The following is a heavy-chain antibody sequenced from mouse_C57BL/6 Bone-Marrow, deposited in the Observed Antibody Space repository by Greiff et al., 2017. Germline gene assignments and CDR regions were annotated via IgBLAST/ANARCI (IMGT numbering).Heavy chain of an antibody. CDR3: ARFPFAY. V-gene: IGHV1-64*01. J-gene: IGHJ3*01. CDR1: GYTFTSYS. Sequence: QVQLQQPGAELVKPGASVKLSCTASGYTFTSYSMHWVKQRPGQGLEWIGMIHPNSGSTNYTEKFQSQATLTVDKSSSTASMQLSSLTSEDSAVYDGARFPFAYWGRGTLVTVSA. CDR2: IHPNSGST.